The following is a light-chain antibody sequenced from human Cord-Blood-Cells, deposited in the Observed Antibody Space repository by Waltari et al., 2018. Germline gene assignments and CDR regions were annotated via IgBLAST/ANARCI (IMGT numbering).Light chain of an antibody. CDR3: CSSAGSYV. J-gene: IGLJ1*01. V-gene: IGLV2-23*01. CDR2: EGS. CDR1: GSDVGSYKL. Sequence: QSAPTQPASVSGSPGQSNTISCTGTGSDVGSYKLVSWYQQHPGKAPKLMIYEGSKRPSGVSNRFSGSKSGNTASLTISGLQAEDEADYYCCSSAGSYVFGTGTKVTVL.